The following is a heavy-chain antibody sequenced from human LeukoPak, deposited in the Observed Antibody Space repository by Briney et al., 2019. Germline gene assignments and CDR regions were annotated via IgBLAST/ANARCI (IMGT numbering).Heavy chain of an antibody. Sequence: SVKVSCKASGGTFGSYAISWVRQAPGQGLEWMGGIIPIFGTANYAQKFQGRVTITADESTSTAYMELSSLRSEDTAVYYCARDGLVGADDAFDIWGQGTMVTVSS. CDR1: GGTFGSYA. V-gene: IGHV1-69*13. CDR2: IIPIFGTA. J-gene: IGHJ3*02. D-gene: IGHD1-26*01. CDR3: ARDGLVGADDAFDI.